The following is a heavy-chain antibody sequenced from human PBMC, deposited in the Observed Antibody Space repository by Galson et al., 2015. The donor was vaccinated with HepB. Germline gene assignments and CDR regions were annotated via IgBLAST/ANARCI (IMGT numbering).Heavy chain of an antibody. V-gene: IGHV3-33*06. CDR3: AKGYYYYYGMDV. CDR1: GFTFSSYG. Sequence: SLRLSCAASGFTFSSYGTHWVRQAPGKGLEWVAVIWYDGSNKYYADSVKGRFTISRDNSKNTLYLQMNSLRAEDTAVYYCAKGYYYYYGMDVWGQGTTVTVSS. CDR2: IWYDGSNK. J-gene: IGHJ6*02.